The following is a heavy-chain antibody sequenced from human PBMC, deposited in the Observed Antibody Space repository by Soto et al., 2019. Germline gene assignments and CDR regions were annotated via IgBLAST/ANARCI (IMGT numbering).Heavy chain of an antibody. J-gene: IGHJ4*02. CDR2: IFHSGIS. D-gene: IGHD6-6*01. V-gene: IGHV4-30-2*01. Sequence: SETLSLTCAVSVCSITTVGYCLSWVRQPPGKGLEWIGYIFHSGISYSNPSLKGRVTMSVDGSKNRFSLRLSSVTAADTAVYYCARRISARTYYFDYWGQGTLVTVSS. CDR1: VCSITTVGYC. CDR3: ARRISARTYYFDY.